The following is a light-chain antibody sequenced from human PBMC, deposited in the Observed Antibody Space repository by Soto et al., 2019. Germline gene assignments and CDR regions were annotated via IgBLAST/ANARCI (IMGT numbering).Light chain of an antibody. J-gene: IGLJ1*01. V-gene: IGLV2-14*03. CDR1: RTDVDGYDY. Sequence: QSVLNQPGSVTECPAQSIAIPCTRVRTDVDGYDYVSWYQQHPGQAPQLIIYDVYNRPSGVSHRFSGSKSGDTASLTISGLQAEDEADYYGTSYTTRNSFYAFGTGTKVT. CDR2: DVY. CDR3: TSYTTRNSFYA.